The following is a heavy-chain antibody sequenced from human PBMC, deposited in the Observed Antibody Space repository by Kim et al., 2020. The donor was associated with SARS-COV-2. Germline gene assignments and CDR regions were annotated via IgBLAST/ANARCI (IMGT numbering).Heavy chain of an antibody. CDR2: IKQDGSEK. CDR1: GFTFSSYW. CDR3: ARAYYYDRSVPRQGCCFQH. Sequence: GGSLRLSCAASGFTFSSYWMSWVRQAPGKGLEWVANIKQDGSEKYYVDSVKGRFTISRDNAKNSLYLQMNSLRAEDTAVYYCARAYYYDRSVPRQGCCFQHWGQGTLVTVSS. V-gene: IGHV3-7*03. J-gene: IGHJ1*01. D-gene: IGHD3-22*01.